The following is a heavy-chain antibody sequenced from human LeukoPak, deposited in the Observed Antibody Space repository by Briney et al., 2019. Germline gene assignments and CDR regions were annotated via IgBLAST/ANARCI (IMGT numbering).Heavy chain of an antibody. CDR3: ARGASMVRGVMGAFDI. J-gene: IGHJ3*02. CDR2: INPSGGST. Sequence: ASVKVSCKTSGYTFTSYYMHWVRQAPGQGLEWMGIINPSGGSTSYAQKFQGRVTMTRDTSTSTVYMELSSLRSEDTAVYYCARGASMVRGVMGAFDIWGQGTMVTVSS. CDR1: GYTFTSYY. D-gene: IGHD3-10*01. V-gene: IGHV1-46*01.